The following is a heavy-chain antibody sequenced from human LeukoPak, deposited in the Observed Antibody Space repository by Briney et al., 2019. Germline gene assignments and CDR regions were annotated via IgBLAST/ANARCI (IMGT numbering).Heavy chain of an antibody. CDR3: TLTGGAFDI. V-gene: IGHV4-61*02. J-gene: IGHJ3*02. CDR2: IYTSGST. D-gene: IGHD3-9*01. Sequence: PSQTLSLTCTVSGGSISSGSYYWSWIRQPAGKGLEWIGRIYTSGSTYYNPSLKSRVTISVDRSKNQFSLKLSSVTAADTAVYYCTLTGGAFDIWGQGTMVTVSS. CDR1: GGSISSGSYY.